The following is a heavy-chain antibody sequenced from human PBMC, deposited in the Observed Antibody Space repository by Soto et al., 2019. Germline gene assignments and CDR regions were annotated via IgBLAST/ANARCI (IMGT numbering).Heavy chain of an antibody. CDR3: ARGFVLAAAGPPAFYYYYYGMDV. V-gene: IGHV4-34*01. CDR2: ITHSGST. J-gene: IGHJ6*02. CDR1: VGSFSGYY. D-gene: IGHD6-13*01. Sequence: QVQLQQWGAGLLKPSETLSLTCAVYVGSFSGYYWSWIRQPPGKGLEWIGEITHSGSTNYNPSLKSRVTRSVDTSKNQFSLKLSSVTAADTAVYYCARGFVLAAAGPPAFYYYYYGMDVWGQGTTVTVSS.